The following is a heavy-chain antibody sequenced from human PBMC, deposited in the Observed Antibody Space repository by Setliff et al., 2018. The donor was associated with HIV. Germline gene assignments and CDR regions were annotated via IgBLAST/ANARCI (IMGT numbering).Heavy chain of an antibody. J-gene: IGHJ4*02. CDR2: IYYSGST. Sequence: SETLSLTCTVSGGSISSHFWSWIRQPPGKGLEWIGSIYYSGSTNYNPSRKGRVTISVVTSKNQFSLKLSSVTAADTAVYYCARGTLYYDYVWGTPFPFDYWGQGTLVTV. CDR1: GGSISSHF. D-gene: IGHD3-16*01. V-gene: IGHV4-59*11. CDR3: ARGTLYYDYVWGTPFPFDY.